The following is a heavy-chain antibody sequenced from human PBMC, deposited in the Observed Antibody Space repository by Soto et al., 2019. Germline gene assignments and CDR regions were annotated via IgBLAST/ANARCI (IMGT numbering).Heavy chain of an antibody. CDR1: NFSISSGYY. V-gene: IGHV4-38-2*01. Sequence: SETLSLTCVVSNFSISSGYYWGWIRQSPGKGLEWIASIYRSGTTSYNPSLKSRVTISVDPSKNQLSLMLTAVTAADTAVYYCASTHSGSYYSVFNYWGRGSPVTVSS. J-gene: IGHJ4*02. D-gene: IGHD1-26*01. CDR3: ASTHSGSYYSVFNY. CDR2: IYRSGTT.